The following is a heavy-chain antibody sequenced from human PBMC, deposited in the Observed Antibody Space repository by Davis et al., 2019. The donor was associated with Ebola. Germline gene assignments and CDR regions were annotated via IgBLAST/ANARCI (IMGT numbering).Heavy chain of an antibody. CDR1: GGSISSYY. CDR3: ARYGDYGSEGLDP. J-gene: IGHJ5*02. D-gene: IGHD4-17*01. V-gene: IGHV4-59*01. CDR2: IYYSGST. Sequence: MPSETLSLTCTVSGGSISSYYWSWIRQPPGKGLEWIGYIYYSGSTNYNPSLKSRVTISVDTSKNQFSLKLSSVTAADTAVYYCARYGDYGSEGLDPWGQGTLVTVSS.